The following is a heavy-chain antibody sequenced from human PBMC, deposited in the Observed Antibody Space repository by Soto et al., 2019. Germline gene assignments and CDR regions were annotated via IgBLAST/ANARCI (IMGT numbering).Heavy chain of an antibody. Sequence: EASVKVSCKASGYTFTSYAMHWVRQAPGQRLEWMGMINAGNGNTKYAQKFQGRVTITRDTSTSTVYMELSSLRSGDTAVYYCARGRFRIAVAGSYYYGMDVWGQGTTVTVSS. CDR3: ARGRFRIAVAGSYYYGMDV. D-gene: IGHD6-19*01. J-gene: IGHJ6*02. V-gene: IGHV1-3*01. CDR2: INAGNGNT. CDR1: GYTFTSYA.